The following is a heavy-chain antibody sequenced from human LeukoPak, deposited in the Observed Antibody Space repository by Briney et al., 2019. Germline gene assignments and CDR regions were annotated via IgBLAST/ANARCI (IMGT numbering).Heavy chain of an antibody. CDR3: ARIEGNNSLDY. CDR2: IHSSGST. V-gene: IGHV4-59*01. D-gene: IGHD2/OR15-2a*01. CDR1: GGSISDYY. Sequence: SETLSLTCTVSGGSISDYYWTWIRQPPGKGLEWIAYIHSSGSTNYNPSLKSRVIISVDTSRSQLSLKLSSVTAADTAVYYCARIEGNNSLDYWGQGTLVTVSS. J-gene: IGHJ4*02.